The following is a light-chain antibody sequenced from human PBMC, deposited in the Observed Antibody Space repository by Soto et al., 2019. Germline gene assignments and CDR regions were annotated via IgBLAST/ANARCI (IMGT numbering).Light chain of an antibody. V-gene: IGKV3-11*01. CDR1: QSVSSY. CDR3: QQRSTWPPFT. J-gene: IGKJ4*01. CDR2: DAS. Sequence: EIVLTQSPATLSLSPGERATLSCRASQSVSSYLAWYQQKHSQAPRLLIYDASNMATGIPARFSGSGSGTDFTLTISILEPEDFAIYYCQQRSTWPPFTFGGGTKVEIK.